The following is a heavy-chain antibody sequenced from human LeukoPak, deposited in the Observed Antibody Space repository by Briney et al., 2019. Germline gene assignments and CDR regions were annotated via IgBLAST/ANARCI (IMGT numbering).Heavy chain of an antibody. CDR1: GFTFSSYS. CDR3: ARDIGYCSSTSCGTGMDV. V-gene: IGHV3-21*01. D-gene: IGHD2-2*01. J-gene: IGHJ6*02. CDR2: ISSGSTYI. Sequence: PGGSLRLSCAASGFTFSSYSMNWVRQAPGKGLEWVSSISSGSTYIYFADSMKGRFTISRDNAKNSLYLQMNSLRAEDTAVYYCARDIGYCSSTSCGTGMDVWGQGTTVTVSS.